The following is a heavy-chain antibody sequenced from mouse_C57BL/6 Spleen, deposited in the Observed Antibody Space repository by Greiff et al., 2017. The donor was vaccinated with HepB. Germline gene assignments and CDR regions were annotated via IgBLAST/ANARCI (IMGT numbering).Heavy chain of an antibody. Sequence: VQLQQPGAELVMPGASVKLSCKASGYTFTSYWMPWVKQRPGQGLEWIGEIDPSDSYTNYNQKFKGKSTLTVDKSSSTAYMQLSSLTSEDSAVYYCARWGSYAMDYWGQGTSVTVSS. CDR3: ARWGSYAMDY. CDR1: GYTFTSYW. J-gene: IGHJ4*01. CDR2: IDPSDSYT. V-gene: IGHV1-69*01.